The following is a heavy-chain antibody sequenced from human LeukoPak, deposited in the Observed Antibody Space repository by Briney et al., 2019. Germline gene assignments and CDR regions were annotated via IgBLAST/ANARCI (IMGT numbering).Heavy chain of an antibody. CDR3: ARVTGYIVEDYFDY. D-gene: IGHD3-22*01. Sequence: SETLSLTCTVSSGSLTGYYWSWIRQPPGKGLEWIAYVYATGTTNYNPSLKTRPTISMETSKNQLSLTLTSVTAADTAGCYCARVTGYIVEDYFDYWGQGTLVTVSS. CDR2: VYATGTT. J-gene: IGHJ4*02. V-gene: IGHV4-59*01. CDR1: SGSLTGYY.